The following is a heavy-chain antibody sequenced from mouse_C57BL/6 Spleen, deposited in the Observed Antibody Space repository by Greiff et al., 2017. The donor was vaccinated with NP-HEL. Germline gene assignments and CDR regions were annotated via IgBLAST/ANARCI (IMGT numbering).Heavy chain of an antibody. Sequence: EVKLVESGGGLVQPKGSLKLSCAASGFSFNTYAMNWVRQAPGKGLEWVARIRSKSNNYATYYADSVKDRFTISRDDSESMLYLQMNNLKTEDTAMYYCLRLGRLREFAYWGQGTLVTVSA. D-gene: IGHD1-1*01. CDR1: GFSFNTYA. J-gene: IGHJ3*01. V-gene: IGHV10-1*01. CDR2: IRSKSNNYAT. CDR3: LRLGRLREFAY.